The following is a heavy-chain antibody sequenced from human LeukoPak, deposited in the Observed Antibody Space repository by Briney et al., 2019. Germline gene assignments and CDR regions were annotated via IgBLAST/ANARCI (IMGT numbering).Heavy chain of an antibody. CDR2: VSHAKYNQ. Sequence: PGGSLRLSCAPSGFTFRGYAVHWVRQAPGRGLEWVAVVSHAKYNQYSTSCVMRRFTIYRDNSKNTVYLQMTNLRAEDTALYYCARDRSLSSFGELFLWGQGTLVTVSS. V-gene: IGHV3-30*10. CDR3: ARDRSLSSFGELFL. CDR1: GFTFRGYA. D-gene: IGHD3-10*01. J-gene: IGHJ4*02.